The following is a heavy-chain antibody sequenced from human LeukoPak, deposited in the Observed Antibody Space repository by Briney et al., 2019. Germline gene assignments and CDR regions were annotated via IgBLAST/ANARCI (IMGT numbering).Heavy chain of an antibody. D-gene: IGHD3-10*01. CDR3: ARDVQRDTMVRGVSDAFDI. V-gene: IGHV3-11*05. CDR1: GFTFSDYY. J-gene: IGHJ3*02. Sequence: GGSQRLSCAASGFTFSDYYMSWIRQAPGKGLEWVSYISSSSSYTNYADSVKGRFTISRDNAKNSLYLQMNSLRAEDTAVYYCARDVQRDTMVRGVSDAFDIWGQGTMVTVSS. CDR2: ISSSSSYT.